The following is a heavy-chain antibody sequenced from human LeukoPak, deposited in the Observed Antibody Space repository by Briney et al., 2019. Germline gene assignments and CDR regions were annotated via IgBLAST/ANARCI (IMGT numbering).Heavy chain of an antibody. CDR3: ARGGLAVTYNWFDP. CDR2: ISANKGNT. V-gene: IGHV1-18*01. CDR1: GYTFSRYG. D-gene: IGHD6-19*01. J-gene: IGHJ5*02. Sequence: ASVKVSCKTSGYTFSRYGFSWVRQAPGQGLEWMGWISANKGNTNYAQKLQGRVTMTTDTSTSTAYMELRSLRSDDTAVYYCARGGLAVTYNWFDPWGQGTLVTVSS.